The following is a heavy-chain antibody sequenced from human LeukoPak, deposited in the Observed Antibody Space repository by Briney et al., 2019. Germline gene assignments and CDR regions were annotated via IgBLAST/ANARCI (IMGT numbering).Heavy chain of an antibody. CDR2: INHSGST. CDR1: GGSFSGYY. CDR3: ARGRDDILTGYSDYYGMDV. Sequence: PSETLSLTCAVYGGSFSGYYWSWIRQPPGKGLEWIGEINHSGSTNYNPSLKSRVTISVDTSKNQFSLKLSSVTAADTAVYYCARGRDDILTGYSDYYGMDVWGQGTTVTVSS. D-gene: IGHD3-9*01. V-gene: IGHV4-34*01. J-gene: IGHJ6*02.